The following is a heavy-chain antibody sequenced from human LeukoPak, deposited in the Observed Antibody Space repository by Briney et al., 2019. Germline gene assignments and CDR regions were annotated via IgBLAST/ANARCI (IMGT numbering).Heavy chain of an antibody. CDR3: ARGPDYYYMDV. V-gene: IGHV4-59*01. CDR1: GGSISSYY. Sequence: SETLSPTCTVSGGSISSYYWSWIRQPPGKGLEWIGYIYYSGSTNYNPSLKSRVTISVDTSKNQFSLKLSSVTAADTAVYYCARGPDYYYMDVWGKGTTVTVSS. CDR2: IYYSGST. J-gene: IGHJ6*03.